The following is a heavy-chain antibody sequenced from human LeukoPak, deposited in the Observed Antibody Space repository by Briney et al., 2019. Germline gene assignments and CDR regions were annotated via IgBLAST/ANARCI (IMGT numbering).Heavy chain of an antibody. CDR1: AGSISSDAYY. J-gene: IGHJ4*02. V-gene: IGHV4-31*03. Sequence: SETLSLTCTVSAGSISSDAYYWSWIRQHPGKGLEWNGDIYYSGTTYYNPSLKSGLTISVDTSKNHFSLKLSSVTAADTAVYYCARVADGADFDYWGQGTLVTVSS. CDR3: ARVADGADFDY. D-gene: IGHD4-17*01. CDR2: IYYSGTT.